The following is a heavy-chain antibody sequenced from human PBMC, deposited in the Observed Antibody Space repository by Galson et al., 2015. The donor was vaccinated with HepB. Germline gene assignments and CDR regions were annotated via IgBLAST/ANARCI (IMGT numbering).Heavy chain of an antibody. V-gene: IGHV3-7*03. D-gene: IGHD3-3*01. CDR2: IKQDGSEK. Sequence: SLRLSCAASGFTFSSYWMSWVRQAPGKGLEWVANIKQDGSEKYYVDSVKGRFTISRDNAKNSLYLQMNSLRAEDTAVYYCARDGDDFWSAMSYGMDVWGQGTTVTVSS. CDR3: ARDGDDFWSAMSYGMDV. J-gene: IGHJ6*02. CDR1: GFTFSSYW.